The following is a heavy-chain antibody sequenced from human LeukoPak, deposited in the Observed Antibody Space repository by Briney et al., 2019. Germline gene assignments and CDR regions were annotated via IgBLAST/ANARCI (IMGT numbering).Heavy chain of an antibody. D-gene: IGHD2-2*02. CDR3: ARVAAEVVGVPGAIGFGWLRRDYYYMDV. V-gene: IGHV1-69*05. J-gene: IGHJ6*03. Sequence: SVKVSCKASRGTFSSYAISWVRQAPGQGLEWMGGIIPIFGTAVYAQKFQGRVTMTRDMSTSTVYMELSSLRSDDTAVYYCARVAAEVVGVPGAIGFGWLRRDYYYMDVWGKGTTVTVSS. CDR1: RGTFSSYA. CDR2: IIPIFGTA.